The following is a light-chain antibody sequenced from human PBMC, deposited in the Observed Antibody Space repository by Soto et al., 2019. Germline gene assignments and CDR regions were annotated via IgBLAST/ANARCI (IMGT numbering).Light chain of an antibody. CDR1: QSVSSNL. V-gene: IGKV3-20*01. J-gene: IGKJ1*01. Sequence: EIVLTQSPGTLSLSPGERATLSCRATQSVSSNLLAWYQQKPGQAPRLLIYAASSRATGIPDRFSGSGSGTDFTLTISRLEPEDFAVYYCHQYGSSPGTFGQGTK. CDR2: AAS. CDR3: HQYGSSPGT.